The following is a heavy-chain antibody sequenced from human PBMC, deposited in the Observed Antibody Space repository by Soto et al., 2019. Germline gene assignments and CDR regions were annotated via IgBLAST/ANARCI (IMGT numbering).Heavy chain of an antibody. CDR3: ARALVVPAAIGYYYYGMDV. CDR1: GGTFSSYA. V-gene: IGHV1-69*13. CDR2: IIPIFGTA. D-gene: IGHD2-2*01. J-gene: IGHJ6*02. Sequence: SVKVSCKASGGTFSSYAISWVRQAPGQGLEWMGGIIPIFGTANYAQKFQGRVTITADESTSTAYMELSSLRSEDTAVYYCARALVVPAAIGYYYYGMDVWGQGTTVTVSS.